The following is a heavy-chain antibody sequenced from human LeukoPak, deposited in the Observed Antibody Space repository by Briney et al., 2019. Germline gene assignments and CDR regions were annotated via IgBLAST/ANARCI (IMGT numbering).Heavy chain of an antibody. Sequence: GSLRLSCAASGFTFSSYPMSWVRQAPGKGLEWIGSIYHSGSTYYNPSLKSRVTISVDTSKNQFSLKLSSVTAADTAVYYCALVGARERWYFDLWGRGTQVTVSS. CDR2: IYHSGST. CDR3: ALVGARERWYFDL. V-gene: IGHV4-38-2*01. D-gene: IGHD1-26*01. J-gene: IGHJ2*01. CDR1: GFTFSSYP.